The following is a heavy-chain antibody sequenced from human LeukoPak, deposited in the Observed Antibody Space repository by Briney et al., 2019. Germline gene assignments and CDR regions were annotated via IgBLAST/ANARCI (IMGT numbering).Heavy chain of an antibody. CDR2: ISFTSGHI. V-gene: IGHV3-21*01. D-gene: IGHD6-19*01. Sequence: PGGSLRLSCAASGFTFSSYSMNWVRQAPGKGLEWVASISFTSGHIYYADSVKGRFTISRDNAKNSLYPQMNSLRGEDTAVYYCARDRGSGWFYDIDYWGQGTLVTVSS. J-gene: IGHJ4*02. CDR3: ARDRGSGWFYDIDY. CDR1: GFTFSSYS.